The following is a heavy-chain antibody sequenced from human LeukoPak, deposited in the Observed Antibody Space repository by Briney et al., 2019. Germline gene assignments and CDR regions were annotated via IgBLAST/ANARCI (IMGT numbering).Heavy chain of an antibody. D-gene: IGHD2-2*01. J-gene: IGHJ4*02. Sequence: GGSLRLSCAASGFTFSSYAMSWVRQAPGKGLEWVSAISGSGGSTYYADSVKGRFTISRDNSKNTLYLQMNSLRAEDTAVYYCAKSVRWDTSRYPEFDYWGQGTLVTVSS. CDR1: GFTFSSYA. CDR2: ISGSGGST. CDR3: AKSVRWDTSRYPEFDY. V-gene: IGHV3-23*01.